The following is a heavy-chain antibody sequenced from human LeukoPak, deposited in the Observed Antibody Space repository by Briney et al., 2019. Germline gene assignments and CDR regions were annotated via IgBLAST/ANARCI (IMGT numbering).Heavy chain of an antibody. CDR1: GFDFSAYE. V-gene: IGHV3-48*03. CDR2: FAGSDTTK. D-gene: IGHD3-22*01. Sequence: GGSLRLSCAASGFDFSAYEMNWVRQAPGKGLEWVAYFAGSDTTKYYADSVRGRFTISRDNAKNSLFLQMNSLRAEDTALYYCTTLGYHLDSWGQGTLVAVSS. CDR3: TTLGYHLDS. J-gene: IGHJ4*02.